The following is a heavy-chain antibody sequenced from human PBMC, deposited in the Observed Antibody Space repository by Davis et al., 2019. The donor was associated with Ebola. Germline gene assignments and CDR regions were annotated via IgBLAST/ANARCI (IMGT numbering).Heavy chain of an antibody. V-gene: IGHV5-51*01. D-gene: IGHD6-13*01. CDR3: ARQEALYGSIDN. J-gene: IGHJ4*02. CDR1: GYSFTSYW. Sequence: GESLKISCKGSGYSFTSYWIGWVRQMPGKGLECMGIIFPGDSDTRYSPSFQGQVTISADKSISTAYLQWSSLKASDSAMYYCARQEALYGSIDNWGQGTLVTVSS. CDR2: IFPGDSDT.